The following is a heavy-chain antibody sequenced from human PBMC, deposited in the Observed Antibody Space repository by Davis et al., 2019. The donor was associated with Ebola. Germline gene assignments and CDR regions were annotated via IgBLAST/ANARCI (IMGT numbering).Heavy chain of an antibody. J-gene: IGHJ4*02. Sequence: PGGSLRLSCTVSGGSISSYYWSWIRQPPGKGLEWIGYIYYSGSTNYNPSLKSRVTISVDTSKNQFSLKLSSVTAADTAVYYCARRRGYNSNYFDYWGQGTLVTVSS. CDR3: ARRRGYNSNYFDY. CDR1: GGSISSYY. D-gene: IGHD5-24*01. CDR2: IYYSGST. V-gene: IGHV4-59*08.